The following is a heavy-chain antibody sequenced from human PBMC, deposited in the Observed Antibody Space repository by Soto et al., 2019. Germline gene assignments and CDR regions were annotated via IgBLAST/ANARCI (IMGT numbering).Heavy chain of an antibody. Sequence: QITLKESGXXLVKPTQTLTLTCTFSGFSLSTSGVGVGWIRQPPGKALEWLALIYWNDDKRYSPXXXSXXTXXXXXXXXXXXXXXXXXXXXXXXXXXXAXXPSXIXPXXDPWGQGTLVTV. CDR3: AXXPSXIXPXXDP. CDR1: GFSLSTSGVG. V-gene: IGHV2-5*01. CDR2: IYWNDDK. J-gene: IGHJ5*02.